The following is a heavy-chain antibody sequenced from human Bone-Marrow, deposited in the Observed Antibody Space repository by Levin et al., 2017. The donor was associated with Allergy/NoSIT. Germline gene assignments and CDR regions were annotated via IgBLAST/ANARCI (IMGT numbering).Heavy chain of an antibody. V-gene: IGHV3-21*01. J-gene: IGHJ4*02. D-gene: IGHD3-10*01. Sequence: GESLKISCAASGFTFSSYSMNWVRQAPGKGLEWVSSISSSSSYIYYADSVKGRFTISRDNAKNSLYLQMNSLRAEDTAVYYCARPRVRGVNGDFDYWGQGTLVTVSS. CDR1: GFTFSSYS. CDR2: ISSSSSYI. CDR3: ARPRVRGVNGDFDY.